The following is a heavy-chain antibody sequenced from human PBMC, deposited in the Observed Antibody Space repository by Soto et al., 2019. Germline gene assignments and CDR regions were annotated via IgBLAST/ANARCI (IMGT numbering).Heavy chain of an antibody. CDR2: LSGSNGNT. V-gene: IGHV1-18*01. D-gene: IGHD6-13*01. J-gene: IGHJ4*02. CDR1: GYTFTSYG. Sequence: QVQLVQSGAEVKKPGASVKVSCKASGYTFTSYGWVRQAPGQGLEWMGWLSGSNGNTNYAQKLQGRVTMTTDTATSTAYMELRSLRSDDTAVYYCARVRAAPGSYYFDSWGQGTLVTVSS. CDR3: ARVRAAPGSYYFDS.